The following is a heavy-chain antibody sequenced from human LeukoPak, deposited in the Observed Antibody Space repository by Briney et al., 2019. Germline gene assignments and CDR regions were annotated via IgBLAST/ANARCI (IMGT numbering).Heavy chain of an antibody. V-gene: IGHV4-39*07. D-gene: IGHD6-6*01. CDR2: IYYSGST. CDR3: ARSSFDSSTSELTAFDI. CDR1: GGSISSSSYY. Sequence: SETLSLTCTVSGGSISSSSYYWGWIRQPPGKGLEWIGSIYYSGSTNYNPSLKSRVTMSGDISKNQFSLKLTTVTAADTAVYYCARSSFDSSTSELTAFDIWGQGTMLTVSS. J-gene: IGHJ3*02.